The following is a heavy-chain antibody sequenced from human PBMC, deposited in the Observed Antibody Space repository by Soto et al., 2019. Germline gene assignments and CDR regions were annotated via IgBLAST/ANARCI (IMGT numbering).Heavy chain of an antibody. CDR3: AGDGCMSVPNNLRFDN. CDR2: TYYRSKWYN. Sequence: PSQTLSLTCAISGDSVSSNSAAWNWIRQSPSRGLEWLGRTYYRSKWYNDYAISVKSRITINPDTSKNQFSLQLNSVTPEDTAVYYCAGDGCMSVPNNLRFDNWAQGTLVTVSS. CDR1: GDSVSSNSAA. V-gene: IGHV6-1*01. D-gene: IGHD2-8*01. J-gene: IGHJ4*02.